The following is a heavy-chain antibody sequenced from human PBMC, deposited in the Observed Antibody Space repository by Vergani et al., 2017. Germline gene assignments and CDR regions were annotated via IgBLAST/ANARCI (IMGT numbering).Heavy chain of an antibody. Sequence: QVQLVESGGGLVKPGGSLRLSCAASGFTFSDYYMSWIRQAPGKGLEWVSYISSSGSTIYYANSVQGRVTIARDNAKNSRYLQLNSLRAKDTAVYYGAGDPFTMIVADSFDIWGQGTMVTVSS. D-gene: IGHD3-22*01. CDR2: ISSSGSTI. V-gene: IGHV3-11*01. CDR3: AGDPFTMIVADSFDI. CDR1: GFTFSDYY. J-gene: IGHJ3*02.